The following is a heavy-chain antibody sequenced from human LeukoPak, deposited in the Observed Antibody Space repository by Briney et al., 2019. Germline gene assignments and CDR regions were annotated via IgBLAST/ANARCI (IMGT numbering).Heavy chain of an antibody. CDR3: ARSPGYDFWSGYHDY. D-gene: IGHD3-3*01. Sequence: SQTLSLTCTVSGGSISSGSYYWSWIRQPAGKGLEWIGRIYSSGSTNYNPSLKSRVTMSVDTSKNQFSLKLSSVTAADTAVYYCARSPGYDFWSGYHDYWGQGTLVTVSS. CDR1: GGSISSGSYY. V-gene: IGHV4-61*02. J-gene: IGHJ4*02. CDR2: IYSSGST.